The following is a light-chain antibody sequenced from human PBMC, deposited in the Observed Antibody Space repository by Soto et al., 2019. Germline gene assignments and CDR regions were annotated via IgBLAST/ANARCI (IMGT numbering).Light chain of an antibody. V-gene: IGKV3-15*01. CDR3: QQYNNWPLFT. J-gene: IGKJ3*01. Sequence: EIVMTQSPATLSVSPGERATLSCRASQSVSSNLAWYHQKPGQAPRLLIYGASTRATDIPGRFSGSGSGTEFTLTISSLQSEDVAVYYCQQYNNWPLFTFGPGTKVDIK. CDR2: GAS. CDR1: QSVSSN.